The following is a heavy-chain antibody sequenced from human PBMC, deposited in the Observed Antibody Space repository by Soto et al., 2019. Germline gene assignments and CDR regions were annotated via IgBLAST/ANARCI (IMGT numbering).Heavy chain of an antibody. Sequence: SETLSLTCTVSGGSISSGDYYWSWIRQPPGKGLEWIGYIYYSGSTYYNPSLKSRVTISVDTSKNQFSLKLSSVTAADTAVYYCARDNILGILYGGMDVWGQGTTVTV. CDR2: IYYSGST. CDR1: GGSISSGDYY. V-gene: IGHV4-30-4*02. CDR3: ARDNILGILYGGMDV. D-gene: IGHD3-3*01. J-gene: IGHJ6*02.